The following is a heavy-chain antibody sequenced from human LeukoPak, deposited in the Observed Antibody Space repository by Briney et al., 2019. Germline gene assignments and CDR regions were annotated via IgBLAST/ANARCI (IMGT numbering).Heavy chain of an antibody. J-gene: IGHJ4*02. Sequence: TGGSLRLSCAASGFIFSNYGMHWVRQAPGKGLQWVAFIRNDGSNKYYADSVKGRFTISRDKSKNTPYLQMNSLRVEDTAVYYCAKGPFAWGSYGGWDYWGQGTLVTVSS. CDR1: GFIFSNYG. CDR2: IRNDGSNK. CDR3: AKGPFAWGSYGGWDY. V-gene: IGHV3-30*02. D-gene: IGHD3-16*01.